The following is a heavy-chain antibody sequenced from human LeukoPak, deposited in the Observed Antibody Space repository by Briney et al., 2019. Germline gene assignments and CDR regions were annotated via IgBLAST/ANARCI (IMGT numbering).Heavy chain of an antibody. V-gene: IGHV4-4*07. D-gene: IGHD4-17*01. CDR2: TYTSGST. CDR3: ARGPLTVTRGFDP. CDR1: GGSINIYY. J-gene: IGHJ5*02. Sequence: PSETLSLTCTVSGGSINIYYWSWIRQPAGKGLEWIGRTYTSGSTHYNPSLKSRVTMSVDTSKNQFSLKLSSVTAADTAVYYCARGPLTVTRGFDPWGQGTLVTVSS.